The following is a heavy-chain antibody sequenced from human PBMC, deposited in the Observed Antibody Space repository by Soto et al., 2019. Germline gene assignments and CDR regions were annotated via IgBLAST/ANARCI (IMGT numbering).Heavy chain of an antibody. CDR1: GFTLSSYG. J-gene: IGHJ6*02. Sequence: QERLVESGGGVVQPGRSLRLSCVASGFTLSSYGMHWVRQTPGKGLEWVAVLGFDGGGRYYADSVKGRFTISRDNSKNTLDLQMDSLRVEDTALYYCAREPVGPDYAMDVWGQGTTVTVSS. CDR3: AREPVGPDYAMDV. D-gene: IGHD1-26*01. CDR2: LGFDGGGR. V-gene: IGHV3-33*01.